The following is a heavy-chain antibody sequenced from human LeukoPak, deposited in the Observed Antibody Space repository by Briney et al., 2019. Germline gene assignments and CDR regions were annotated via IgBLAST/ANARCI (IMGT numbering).Heavy chain of an antibody. D-gene: IGHD1-26*01. CDR1: VDSSSGYY. CDR2: ITQSGSS. J-gene: IGHJ6*03. Sequence: PSETLSLTCAVYVDSSSGYYWSWIRQPPGGGLEWVGGITQSGSSNYNPSLNSRVTMSVDMSKNQFSLKMSSVTAADTAVYYCARGRVGATPVYYMDVWGKGTKVTVSS. V-gene: IGHV4-34*01. CDR3: ARGRVGATPVYYMDV.